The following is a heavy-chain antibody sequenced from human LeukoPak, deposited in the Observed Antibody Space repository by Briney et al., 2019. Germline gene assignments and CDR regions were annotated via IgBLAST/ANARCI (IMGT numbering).Heavy chain of an antibody. CDR3: ARGGWNVDFDY. CDR2: IYSAGTT. V-gene: IGHV3-53*01. J-gene: IGHJ4*02. D-gene: IGHD1-1*01. CDR1: GFTVSSNY. Sequence: GGSLTLSCAASGFTVSSNYMSWVRQAPGMGLEWVSVIYSAGTTYYADSVKGRFTISRDNSRNTVYLQMNSLRAEDTAVYYCARGGWNVDFDYWGQGTLVTVSS.